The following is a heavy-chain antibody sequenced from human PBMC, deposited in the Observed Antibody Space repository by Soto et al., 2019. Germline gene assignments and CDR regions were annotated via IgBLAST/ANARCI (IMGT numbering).Heavy chain of an antibody. V-gene: IGHV3-33*01. CDR2: MWSDGTRE. J-gene: IGHJ4*02. CDR3: ARDLAMTALDF. CDR1: GFSISNYG. D-gene: IGHD5-18*01. Sequence: QVQLVESGGGVVQPGTSLRLSCAASGFSISNYGMHWVRQAPGKGLEWAALMWSDGTRETYADSVKGRFIISRDTSKNTVYLQMDSLRAEDTAVYYCARDLAMTALDFRGQGTLVSVSS.